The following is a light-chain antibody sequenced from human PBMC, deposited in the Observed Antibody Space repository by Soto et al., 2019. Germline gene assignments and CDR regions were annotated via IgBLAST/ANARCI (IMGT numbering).Light chain of an antibody. CDR3: QQSYSLPLT. CDR1: QSITSS. J-gene: IGKJ4*01. CDR2: AAS. V-gene: IGKV1-39*01. Sequence: DIPMTQSPSSLSASMGDRVAITCRASQSITSSLNWYQQKPGTAPNLLIYAASTLQSGVPSRFSGSGSGTDFTLTISSLQPEDFATYHCQQSYSLPLTFGGGTKVDIK.